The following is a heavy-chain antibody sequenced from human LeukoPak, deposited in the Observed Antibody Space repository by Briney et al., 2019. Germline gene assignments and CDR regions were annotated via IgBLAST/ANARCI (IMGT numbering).Heavy chain of an antibody. CDR1: GISFWRHA. D-gene: IGHD4-11*01. CDR2: IYGVATAT. V-gene: IGHV3-23*01. J-gene: IGHJ3*02. Sequence: SGGSLRLSCAASGISFWRHAMNWVRQAPGKGLEWVSGIYGVATATYYADSVKGRFTISRDNSKNTVWLQMNSLRAEDTAVYYCAKSLHDSSTYWSEFRGFDIWGQGTMVTVSS. CDR3: AKSLHDSSTYWSEFRGFDI.